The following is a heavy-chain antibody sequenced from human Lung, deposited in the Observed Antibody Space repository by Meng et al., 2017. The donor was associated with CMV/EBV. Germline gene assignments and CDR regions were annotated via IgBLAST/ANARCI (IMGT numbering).Heavy chain of an antibody. CDR1: GFSLTTGGVG. CDR2: IYWNDEK. CDR3: VHSIYGGTYFDF. V-gene: IGHV2-5*01. J-gene: IGHJ4*02. D-gene: IGHD4-23*01. Sequence: CPLSGFSLTTGGVGVGWIRQTPGQALEWLAIIYWNDEKRHSPSLKSRLTITRDTSKNQVVLTMTNMDPVDTATYYCVHSIYGGTYFDFWGQGTLVTVSS.